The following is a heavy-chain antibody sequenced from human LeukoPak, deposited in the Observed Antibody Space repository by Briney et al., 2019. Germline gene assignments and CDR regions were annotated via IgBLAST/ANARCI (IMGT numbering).Heavy chain of an antibody. D-gene: IGHD3-16*02. CDR1: GFTFSSYG. J-gene: IGHJ4*02. CDR2: IWYDGNNK. V-gene: IGHV3-33*06. Sequence: GRSLRLSCAASGFTFSSYGMHWVRQAPGKGLEWVAVIWYDGNNKYYAESVKGRFTISRDISKNTLYLQMNSLRAEDTAVYYCAKDRLPLGELSLFDYWGQGTLVTVSS. CDR3: AKDRLPLGELSLFDY.